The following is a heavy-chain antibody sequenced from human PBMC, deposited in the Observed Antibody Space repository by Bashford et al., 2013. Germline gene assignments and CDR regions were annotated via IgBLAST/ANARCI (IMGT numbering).Heavy chain of an antibody. D-gene: IGHD3-22*01. CDR1: GGSISSYY. CDR2: IYYSGST. V-gene: IGHV4-59*05. J-gene: IGHJ4*02. Sequence: SETLSLTCTVSGGSISSYYWSWIRQPPGKGLEWIGSIYYSGSTYYNPSLKSRLTISVDTSKNQFSLKLSSVTAADTAVYYCARHVSGYCSGYYSSFDYWGQGTLVTVSS. CDR3: ARHVSGYCSGYYSSFDY.